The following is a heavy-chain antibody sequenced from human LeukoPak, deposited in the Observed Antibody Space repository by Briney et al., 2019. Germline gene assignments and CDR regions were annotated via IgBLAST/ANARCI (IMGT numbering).Heavy chain of an antibody. CDR2: IKSKTDGGTT. V-gene: IGHV3-15*01. CDR3: TTRIVGATNGLAVFDY. CDR1: GFTFSNAW. Sequence: GGSLRLSCAASGFTFSNAWMSWFRQAPGKGLEWVGRIKSKTDGGTTDYAAPVKGRFTISRDDSKNTLYLQMNSLKTEDTAVYYWTTRIVGATNGLAVFDYWGQGTLVTVSS. J-gene: IGHJ4*02. D-gene: IGHD1-26*01.